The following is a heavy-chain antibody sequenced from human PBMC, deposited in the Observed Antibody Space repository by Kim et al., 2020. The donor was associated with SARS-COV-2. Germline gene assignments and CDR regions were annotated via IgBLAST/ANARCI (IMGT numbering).Heavy chain of an antibody. CDR3: ARRKENYYRMDV. CDR1: GYNFDKYW. V-gene: IGHV5-51*01. CDR2: VYPEDADT. J-gene: IGHJ6*02. Sequence: GESLKISCQASGYNFDKYWIAWVRQVPGKGLEWMGMVYPEDADTRYSPSFQGQVAISADRASSTAFLKWSSPQASDTAMYYCARRKENYYRMDVWGQGT.